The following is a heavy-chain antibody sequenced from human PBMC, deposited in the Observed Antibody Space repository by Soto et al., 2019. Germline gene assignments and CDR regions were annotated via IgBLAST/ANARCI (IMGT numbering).Heavy chain of an antibody. V-gene: IGHV5-10-1*01. CDR2: IDPSDSQT. D-gene: IGHD3-22*01. J-gene: IGHJ4*02. Sequence: PGESLKISCKGSGYSFTSYWITWVRQKPGKGLEWMGRIDPSDSQTYYSPSFRGHVTISVTKSITTVFLQWNSLRASDTAMYYCARQIYDSDTGPNFQYYFDSWGQGTPVTVSS. CDR3: ARQIYDSDTGPNFQYYFDS. CDR1: GYSFTSYW.